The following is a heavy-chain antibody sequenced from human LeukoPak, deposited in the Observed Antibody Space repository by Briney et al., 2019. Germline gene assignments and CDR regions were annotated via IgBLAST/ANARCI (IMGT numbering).Heavy chain of an antibody. CDR1: GGSFSGYY. J-gene: IGHJ3*02. CDR3: ASFNYYDSSGYYHDGFDI. D-gene: IGHD3-22*01. Sequence: SETLSLTCAVYGGSFSGYYWSWIRQPPGKGLEWIGEINHSGSTNYNPSLKSRVTISVDTSKNQFSLKLSSVTAADTAVYYCASFNYYDSSGYYHDGFDIWGQGTMVTVSS. CDR2: INHSGST. V-gene: IGHV4-34*01.